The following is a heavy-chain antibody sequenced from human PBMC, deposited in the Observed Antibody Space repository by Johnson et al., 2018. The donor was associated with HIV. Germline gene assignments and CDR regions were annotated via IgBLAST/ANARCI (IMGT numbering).Heavy chain of an antibody. CDR1: GFTFRDYY. CDR3: ERVAGVKWELRGGAFDI. D-gene: IGHD1-26*01. V-gene: IGHV3-11*01. Sequence: QVQLVESGGGVVRPGGSLRLSCAASGFTFRDYYMSWIRQAPGKGLEWVSYISTSGSTIYYADSVKGRFTIYRDNAKNSLFLQMNSLRAEDTALYYCERVAGVKWELRGGAFDIWGQGTMVTVSS. J-gene: IGHJ3*02. CDR2: ISTSGSTI.